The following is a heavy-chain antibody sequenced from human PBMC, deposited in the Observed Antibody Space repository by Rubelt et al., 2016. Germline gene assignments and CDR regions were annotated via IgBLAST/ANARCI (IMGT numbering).Heavy chain of an antibody. V-gene: IGHV1-8*01. CDR3: ARLSITIFGVVVYYYGMDV. Sequence: QVQLVQSGAEVKKPGASVKVSCKASGYTFTSYDINWERQATGQGLEWMGWMNPNSGNTGYAQKFQGRVTMTMNTSISTAYMELSSLRSEDTAGYYCARLSITIFGVVVYYYGMDVWGQGTTVTVSS. CDR1: GYTFTSYD. J-gene: IGHJ6*02. D-gene: IGHD3-3*01. CDR2: MNPNSGNT.